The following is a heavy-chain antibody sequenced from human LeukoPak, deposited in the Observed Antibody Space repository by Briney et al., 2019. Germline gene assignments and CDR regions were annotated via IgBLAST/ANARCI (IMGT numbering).Heavy chain of an antibody. J-gene: IGHJ4*02. CDR2: IKQDGSEK. Sequence: GGSLRLSCAASGFTFSSYSMNWVRQAPGKGLEWVANIKQDGSEKYYVDSVKGRFTISRDNAKNSLYLQMNSLRAEDTAVYYCARQYDYVWGSYLLTHPRDYFDYWGQGTLVTVSS. V-gene: IGHV3-7*03. CDR3: ARQYDYVWGSYLLTHPRDYFDY. CDR1: GFTFSSYS. D-gene: IGHD3-16*02.